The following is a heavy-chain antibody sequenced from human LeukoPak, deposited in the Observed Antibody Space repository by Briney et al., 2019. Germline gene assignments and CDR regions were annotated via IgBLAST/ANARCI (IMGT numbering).Heavy chain of an antibody. CDR3: ARGDPHADL. CDR1: GFAFSTYE. J-gene: IGHJ5*02. CDR2: ITVSGQTK. V-gene: IGHV3-48*03. Sequence: GSLRLSCAASGFAFSTYEMSWVRQAPGKGLEWIADITVSGQTKNYADSVKGRFTISRDSAMSSLYLQMNSLRVEDTGVFYCARGDPHADLWGQGTLVTVSS.